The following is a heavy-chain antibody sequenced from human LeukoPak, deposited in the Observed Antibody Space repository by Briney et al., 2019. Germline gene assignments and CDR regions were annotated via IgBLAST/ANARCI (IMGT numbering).Heavy chain of an antibody. D-gene: IGHD4-23*01. Sequence: GGSLRLSCAASGITFSRSWMTWVRQAPGKGLEWVANIKEDGTETYNVDSVKGRLTISRDNAKNSLYLQMNSLRAEDTAVYYCARASRWSYFDYWGQGTLVIVSS. CDR1: GITFSRSW. CDR2: IKEDGTET. V-gene: IGHV3-7*03. J-gene: IGHJ4*02. CDR3: ARASRWSYFDY.